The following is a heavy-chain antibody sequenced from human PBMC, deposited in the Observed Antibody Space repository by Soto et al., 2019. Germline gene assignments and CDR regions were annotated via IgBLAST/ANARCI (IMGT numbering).Heavy chain of an antibody. CDR2: MEPSSGRT. V-gene: IGHV1-8*01. D-gene: IGHD1-20*01. J-gene: IGHJ6*02. CDR3: ASGDNPGYYGMDV. CDR1: GYSFTGLD. Sequence: ASVKVSCKASGYSFTGLDINWVRQTTGQGLEWMGWMEPSSGRTGYAQKFQGRVTITRDTSASTAYMELSSLRSEDTAVYYCASGDNPGYYGMDVWGQGTTVTVSS.